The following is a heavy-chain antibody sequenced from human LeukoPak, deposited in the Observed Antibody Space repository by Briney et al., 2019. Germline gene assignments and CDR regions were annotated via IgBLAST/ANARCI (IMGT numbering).Heavy chain of an antibody. CDR2: IHYDSSTE. J-gene: IGHJ4*02. D-gene: IGHD4-17*01. Sequence: PGGSLRLSCAASGFAFSSYGMHWVRQAPGKGLEWVAYIHYDSSTEDYADSVKGRFTISRDNSKNTLYLQMNSLRAEDTAVYYCAKYIGDYAASECFDYWGQGTLVTVSS. CDR3: AKYIGDYAASECFDY. V-gene: IGHV3-30*02. CDR1: GFAFSSYG.